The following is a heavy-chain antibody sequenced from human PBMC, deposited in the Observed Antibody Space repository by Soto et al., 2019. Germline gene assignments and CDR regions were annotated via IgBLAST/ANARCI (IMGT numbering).Heavy chain of an antibody. V-gene: IGHV4-39*01. J-gene: IGHJ6*02. CDR3: ARLTVEDGDGYYYYGLDV. Sequence: QLQLQESGPGLVKPSETLSLTCTVSGGSISSSSCYWGWIRQPPGKGLEWIGRIYYSGSTYYNPSLKSRVTISVDTSKNQFSLKLSSVTAADTAVYYCARLTVEDGDGYYYYGLDVWGQGTTVTVSS. D-gene: IGHD2-21*02. CDR2: IYYSGST. CDR1: GGSISSSSCY.